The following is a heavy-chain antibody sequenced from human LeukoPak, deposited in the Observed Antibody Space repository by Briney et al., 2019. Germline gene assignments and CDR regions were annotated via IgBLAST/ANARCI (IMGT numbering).Heavy chain of an antibody. Sequence: PGGSLRLSCAASGFTFRYYDMHWVRQPPGKGLEWVAFIRYDGSTNYYAESVKGRFTISRDNSKNTMYLQIDSLRVEDTAVYYCARDPDYGYSSSWHTGPNWFDPWGQGTLVTVSS. J-gene: IGHJ5*02. D-gene: IGHD6-13*01. CDR2: IRYDGSTN. V-gene: IGHV3-30*02. CDR3: ARDPDYGYSSSWHTGPNWFDP. CDR1: GFTFRYYD.